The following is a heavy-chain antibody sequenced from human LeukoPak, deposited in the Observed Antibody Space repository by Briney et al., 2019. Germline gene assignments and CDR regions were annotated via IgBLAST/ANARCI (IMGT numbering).Heavy chain of an antibody. V-gene: IGHV1-24*01. Sequence: VASVKVSCRVSGYTLTALSMHWVRQAPGKGLEWMGGFDPDTVETIYAQKFQGRVTMTEDTSTDTAYMDLSSLRSEDTAVYYCATVRYYDTPGDSDYFDYWGQGTLVTVPS. CDR2: FDPDTVET. CDR3: ATVRYYDTPGDSDYFDY. CDR1: GYTLTALS. J-gene: IGHJ4*02. D-gene: IGHD3-22*01.